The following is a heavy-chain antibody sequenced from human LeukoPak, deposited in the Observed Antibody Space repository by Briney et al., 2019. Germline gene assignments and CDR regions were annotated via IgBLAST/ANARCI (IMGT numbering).Heavy chain of an antibody. Sequence: GGSLRLSCAASGFTFSSYAMSWVRQAPGKGLEWVSAISGSGGSTYYADSVKGRFTISRDNSKNTLYLQMNSRRAEDTAVYYCAKDFLPFCSGGSCYGDYWGQGTLVTVSS. D-gene: IGHD2-15*01. CDR3: AKDFLPFCSGGSCYGDY. CDR2: ISGSGGST. CDR1: GFTFSSYA. J-gene: IGHJ4*02. V-gene: IGHV3-23*01.